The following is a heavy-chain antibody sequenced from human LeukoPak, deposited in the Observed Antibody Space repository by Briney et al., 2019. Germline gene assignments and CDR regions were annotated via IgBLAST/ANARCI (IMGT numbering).Heavy chain of an antibody. CDR1: GFTFDNYA. V-gene: IGHV3-9*01. CDR3: AKRSLSAWYFDL. J-gene: IGHJ2*01. CDR2: VSWNSGSI. Sequence: GRSLRLSCAASGFTFDNYAMRWVRQAPGKGPEWVAGVSWNSGSIGYADSVKGRFTVSRDNAKNSLYLQMNSLRAEDTAFYYCAKRSLSAWYFDLWGRGALVTVSS.